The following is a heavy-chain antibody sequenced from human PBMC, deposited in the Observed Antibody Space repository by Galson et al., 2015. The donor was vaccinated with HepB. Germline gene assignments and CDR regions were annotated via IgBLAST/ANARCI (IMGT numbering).Heavy chain of an antibody. CDR3: AREGRYCSGGSCYSGRWQLGDWFDP. CDR2: INPNSGGT. V-gene: IGHV1-2*02. D-gene: IGHD2-15*01. J-gene: IGHJ5*02. CDR1: GYTFTGYY. Sequence: SVKVSCKASGYTFTGYYMHWVRQAPGQGLEWMGWINPNSGGTNYAQKFQGRVTMTRDTSIRTAYMELSRLRSDDTAVYYCAREGRYCSGGSCYSGRWQLGDWFDPWGQGTLVTVSS.